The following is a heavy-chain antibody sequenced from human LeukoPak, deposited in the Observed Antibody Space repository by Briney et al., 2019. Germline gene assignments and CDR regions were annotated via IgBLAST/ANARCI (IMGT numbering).Heavy chain of an antibody. D-gene: IGHD6-13*01. V-gene: IGHV4-39*01. CDR2: IYYSGST. J-gene: IGHJ4*02. Sequence: SETLSLTCTVFGGSISSSSYYWGWIRQPPGKGLEWIGSIYYSGSTYYNPSLKSRVTISVDTSKNQFSLKLSSVTAADTAVYYCARMGIAAAGTDYWGQGTLVTVSS. CDR1: GGSISSSSYY. CDR3: ARMGIAAAGTDY.